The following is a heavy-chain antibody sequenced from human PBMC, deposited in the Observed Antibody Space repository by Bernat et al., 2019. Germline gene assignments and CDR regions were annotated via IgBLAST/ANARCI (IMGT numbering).Heavy chain of an antibody. D-gene: IGHD2-2*01. J-gene: IGHJ4*02. V-gene: IGHV3-30*01. Sequence: QVQLVESGGGVVQPGRSLRLSCAASGFTFSSYAMHWVRQAPGKGLEWVAVISYDGSNKYYADSVKGRFTISRDNSKNTLYLQMNSPRAEDTAVYYCARGSDIVVVPAAIPGGDYFDYWGQGTLVTVSS. CDR2: ISYDGSNK. CDR1: GFTFSSYA. CDR3: ARGSDIVVVPAAIPGGDYFDY.